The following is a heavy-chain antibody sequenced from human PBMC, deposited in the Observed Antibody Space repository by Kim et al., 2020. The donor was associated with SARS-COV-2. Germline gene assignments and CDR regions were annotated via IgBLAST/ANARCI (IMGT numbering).Heavy chain of an antibody. V-gene: IGHV3-7*01. J-gene: IGHJ4*02. Sequence: GGSLRLSCAASGFTFSSYWMSWVRQAPGKGLEWVANIKQDGSEKYYVDSVKGRFTISRDNAKNSLYLQMNSLRAEDTAVYYCAREIVGYYYGSGCADYWGQGTLVTVSS. D-gene: IGHD3-10*01. CDR2: IKQDGSEK. CDR3: AREIVGYYYGSGCADY. CDR1: GFTFSSYW.